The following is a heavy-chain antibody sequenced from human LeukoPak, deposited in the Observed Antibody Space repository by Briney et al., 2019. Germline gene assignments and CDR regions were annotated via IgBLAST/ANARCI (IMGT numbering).Heavy chain of an antibody. V-gene: IGHV1-2*02. CDR3: ARDPSSRGNFDY. CDR2: INPNSGDT. Sequence: ASVKVSCKASGYTFSGYYMHWVRQAPGQGLEWMGWINPNSGDTNYAQKFQGRVTMTRDKSINTAYVELGRLRSDDTAVYYCARDPSSRGNFDYWGQGTLVTVSS. D-gene: IGHD5-24*01. J-gene: IGHJ4*02. CDR1: GYTFSGYY.